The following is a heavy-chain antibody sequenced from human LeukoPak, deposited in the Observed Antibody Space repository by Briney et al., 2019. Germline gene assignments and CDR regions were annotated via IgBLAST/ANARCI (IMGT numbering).Heavy chain of an antibody. D-gene: IGHD2-2*01. Sequence: ASVKVSCKASGYTFTYYYMHWVRQAPGHGLEWMGWINPNRGDTIFAQKFQGRVTMTRDTSISTAYLELSRLTSDDTAVYYCARDGPCSSASCQNFDYWGQGTLVTVSS. V-gene: IGHV1-2*02. CDR1: GYTFTYYY. CDR3: ARDGPCSSASCQNFDY. CDR2: INPNRGDT. J-gene: IGHJ4*02.